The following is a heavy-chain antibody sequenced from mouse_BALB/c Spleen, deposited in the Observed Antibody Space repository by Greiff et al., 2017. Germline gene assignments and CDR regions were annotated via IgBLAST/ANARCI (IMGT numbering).Heavy chain of an antibody. CDR1: GFSLTSYG. CDR3: ARNLAYYGAWFAY. J-gene: IGHJ3*01. V-gene: IGHV2-2*02. Sequence: VMLVESGPGLVQPSQSLSITCTVSGFSLTSYGVHWVRQSPGKGLEWLGVIWSGGSTDYNAAFISRLSISKDNSKSQVFFKMNSLQANDTAIYYCARNLAYYGAWFAYWGQGTLVTVSA. D-gene: IGHD2-10*01. CDR2: IWSGGST.